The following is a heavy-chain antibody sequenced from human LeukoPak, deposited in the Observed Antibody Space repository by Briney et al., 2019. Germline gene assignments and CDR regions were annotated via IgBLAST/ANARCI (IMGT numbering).Heavy chain of an antibody. V-gene: IGHV1-69*13. D-gene: IGHD3-10*01. Sequence: SVKVSCKASGGTFSNYAVSWVRQAPGQGLEWMGGFIPVFGPANYAQKFQGRVTHTADESTSTAYMELSSLRSDDTAVCYCARDAGFGELLGHTYYYWGQGTLVTVSS. J-gene: IGHJ4*02. CDR1: GGTFSNYA. CDR2: FIPVFGPA. CDR3: ARDAGFGELLGHTYYY.